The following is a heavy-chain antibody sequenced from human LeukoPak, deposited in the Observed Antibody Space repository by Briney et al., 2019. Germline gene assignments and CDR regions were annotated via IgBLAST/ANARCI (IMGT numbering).Heavy chain of an antibody. CDR3: AEQDCSSTSCSSGFDY. Sequence: GGSLRLSCAASGFTFSSYAMSWVRRAPGKGLEWVSAISGSGGSTYYADSVKGRFTISRDNSKNTLYLQMNSLRAEDTAVYYCAEQDCSSTSCSSGFDYWGQGTLVTVSS. CDR1: GFTFSSYA. J-gene: IGHJ4*02. V-gene: IGHV3-23*01. D-gene: IGHD2-2*01. CDR2: ISGSGGST.